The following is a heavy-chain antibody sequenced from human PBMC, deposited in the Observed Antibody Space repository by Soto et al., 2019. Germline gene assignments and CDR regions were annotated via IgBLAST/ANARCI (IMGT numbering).Heavy chain of an antibody. J-gene: IGHJ5*02. CDR3: VRTRSSNWFDP. CDR1: GYSFSDFY. Sequence: QVQLVQSGAEVKKPGASVKVSCKTSGYSFSDFYMHWVRQAPGQGLELMGWINPENGDTNYAQKFQGRVTMTRDTSTNTDYMELGRLRSDDTAVYFCVRTRSSNWFDPWGQGTLVTVSS. V-gene: IGHV1-2*02. D-gene: IGHD6-13*01. CDR2: INPENGDT.